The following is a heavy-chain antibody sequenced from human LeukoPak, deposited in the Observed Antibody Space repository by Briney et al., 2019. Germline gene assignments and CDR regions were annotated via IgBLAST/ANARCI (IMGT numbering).Heavy chain of an antibody. J-gene: IGHJ5*02. CDR1: GFTFDDYA. D-gene: IGHD3-9*01. Sequence: GGSLRLSCAASGFTFDDYAMHWVRQAPGKGLEWVSGISWNSGSIGYADSVKGRFTISRDNAKNSLYLQMNSLRAEDTALYYCARDRGYDILTGSNWFDPWGQGTLVTVSS. CDR2: ISWNSGSI. V-gene: IGHV3-9*01. CDR3: ARDRGYDILTGSNWFDP.